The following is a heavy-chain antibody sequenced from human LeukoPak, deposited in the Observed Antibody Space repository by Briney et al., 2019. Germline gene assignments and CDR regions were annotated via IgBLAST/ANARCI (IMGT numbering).Heavy chain of an antibody. CDR3: ARGPPRDYGEIFDY. V-gene: IGHV1-18*01. J-gene: IGHJ4*02. D-gene: IGHD4-17*01. CDR1: GGTFSSYG. Sequence: ASVKVSCKASGGTFSSYGISWVRQAPGQGLEWMGWISAYNGNTNYAQKLQGRVTMTTDTSTSTAYMELRSLRSDDTAVYYCARGPPRDYGEIFDYWGQGTLVTVSS. CDR2: ISAYNGNT.